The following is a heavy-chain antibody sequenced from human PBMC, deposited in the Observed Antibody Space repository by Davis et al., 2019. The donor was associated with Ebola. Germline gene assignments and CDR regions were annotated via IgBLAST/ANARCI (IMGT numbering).Heavy chain of an antibody. CDR3: ARGGRLWWFDP. D-gene: IGHD2-21*01. Sequence: PGGSLRLSCTVSGCSISSSSYYWGWIRQPPGKGLEWFGSIYYSGSTYYNPSLKSRVTISVDTSKNQFSLKLSSVTAADTAVYYCARGGRLWWFDPWGQGTLVTVSS. J-gene: IGHJ5*02. CDR1: GCSISSSSYY. V-gene: IGHV4-39*01. CDR2: IYYSGST.